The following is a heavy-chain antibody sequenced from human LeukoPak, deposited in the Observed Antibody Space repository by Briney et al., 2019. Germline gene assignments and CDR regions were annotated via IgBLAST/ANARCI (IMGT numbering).Heavy chain of an antibody. CDR1: GFSLSTYE. J-gene: IGHJ4*02. V-gene: IGHV3-48*03. Sequence: GGSLRLSCAASGFSLSTYEMNWIRQVPGKGLEWVSHINSGGTTQYYADSVRGRFTMSRDNAKNSLDLQMNSLRAEDTAVYYCARDIVNGPFVVSLESWGQGALVTVSS. CDR2: INSGGTTQ. CDR3: ARDIVNGPFVVSLES. D-gene: IGHD2-21*01.